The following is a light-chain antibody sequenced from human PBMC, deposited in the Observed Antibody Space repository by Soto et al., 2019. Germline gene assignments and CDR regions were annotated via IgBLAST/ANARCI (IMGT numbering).Light chain of an antibody. CDR3: SSFAGTNSFV. CDR2: EVT. V-gene: IGLV2-8*01. J-gene: IGLJ1*01. Sequence: QSALTQPASLSGSPGQSITISCTGTSSDVGGFNYVSWYQYHPGKAPRLIIYEVTRRPSGVPDRIFGSKYDTTASLTVSGLQAEDEADYYCSSFAGTNSFVFGTGTKVTVL. CDR1: SSDVGGFNY.